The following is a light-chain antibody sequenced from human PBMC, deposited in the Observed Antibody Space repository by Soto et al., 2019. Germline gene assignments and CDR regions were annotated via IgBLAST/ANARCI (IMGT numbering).Light chain of an antibody. CDR2: TTN. J-gene: IGLJ2*01. Sequence: QTVVTQEPSLTVSPGGTVTLTCASSTGAVTSGHYPNWFQQKPGQAPRSLIYTTNFKHSWTPARFSGSLLGGKAALTLSGVQPEDEADYHCLLYYYDGQVFGGGTKLTVL. CDR3: LLYYYDGQV. CDR1: TGAVTSGHY. V-gene: IGLV7-43*01.